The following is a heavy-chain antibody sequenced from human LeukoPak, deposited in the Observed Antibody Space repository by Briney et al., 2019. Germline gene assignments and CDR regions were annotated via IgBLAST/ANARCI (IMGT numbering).Heavy chain of an antibody. D-gene: IGHD4-17*01. CDR3: ARDPDGDYDFDY. CDR2: ISAYNGKT. CDR1: GYTFTSYG. V-gene: IGHV1-18*01. Sequence: GASVKVSCKASGYTFTSYGISWVRQAPGQGLEWMGWISAYNGKTNYAQKPQGRVIMTTDTSTSTAYMELRSLRSDDTAMYYCARDPDGDYDFDYWGQGTLVTVSS. J-gene: IGHJ4*02.